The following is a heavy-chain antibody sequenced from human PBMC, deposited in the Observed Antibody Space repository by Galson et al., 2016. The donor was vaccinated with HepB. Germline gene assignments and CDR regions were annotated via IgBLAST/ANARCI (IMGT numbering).Heavy chain of an antibody. CDR2: IWYDGSRK. CDR3: AREGSLGAGRGNWFDP. J-gene: IGHJ5*02. V-gene: IGHV3-33*08. D-gene: IGHD3-10*01. Sequence: SLRLSCAASGFTFGSYGMHWARQAPGKGLEWVAIIWYDGSRKEYADFVKGRFTISRDDSKNTLYLQMNNLRVEDTAVYYCAREGSLGAGRGNWFDPWGQGILVTVSS. CDR1: GFTFGSYG.